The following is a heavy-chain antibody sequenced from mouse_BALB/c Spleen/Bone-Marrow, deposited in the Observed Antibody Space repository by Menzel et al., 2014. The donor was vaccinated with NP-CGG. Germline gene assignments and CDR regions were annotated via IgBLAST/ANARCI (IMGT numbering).Heavy chain of an antibody. J-gene: IGHJ2*01. CDR2: IWASGST. CDR3: ARVIRYESYFDY. V-gene: IGHV2-9*02. Sequence: VQLQQSGPGLVAPSQSLSITCTVSGFSLTSYGVHWVRQPPGKGLEWLGVIWASGSTNYNSALMSRLSISKDDSKSQVFLKMNSLQTDDTAMYYCARVIRYESYFDYWGQGTTLTVSS. CDR1: GFSLTSYG. D-gene: IGHD2-14*01.